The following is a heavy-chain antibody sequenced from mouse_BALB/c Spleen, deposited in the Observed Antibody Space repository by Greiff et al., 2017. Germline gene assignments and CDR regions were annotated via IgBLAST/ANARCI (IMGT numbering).Heavy chain of an antibody. CDR3: TRDFPGDY. Sequence: EVKLEESGGGLVQPGGSMKLSCVASGFTFSNYWMNWVRQSPEKGLEWVAEIRLKSNNYATHYAESVKGRFTISRDDSKSSVYLQMNNLRAEDTGIYYCTRDFPGDYWGQGTTLTVSS. CDR1: GFTFSNYW. V-gene: IGHV6-6*02. CDR2: IRLKSNNYAT. J-gene: IGHJ2*01.